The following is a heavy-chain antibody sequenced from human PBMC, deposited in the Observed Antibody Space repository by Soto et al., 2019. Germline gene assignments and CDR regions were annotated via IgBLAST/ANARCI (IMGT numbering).Heavy chain of an antibody. Sequence: ASVKVSCKASGYTFTVYYIHWVRQAPGQGLEWMGWINPNSGGTNYAQKFQGWVTMTRDTSISTAYMELSRLRSAADTAVYYCAREETQLLWFDPWGQGTLVTVSS. J-gene: IGHJ5*02. CDR2: INPNSGGT. V-gene: IGHV1-2*04. CDR3: AREETQLLWFDP. CDR1: GYTFTVYY. D-gene: IGHD1-7*01.